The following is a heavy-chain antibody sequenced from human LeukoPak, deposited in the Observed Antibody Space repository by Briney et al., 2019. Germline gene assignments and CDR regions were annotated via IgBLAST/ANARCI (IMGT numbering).Heavy chain of an antibody. Sequence: GGSLRLSCAASGFTFSSYSMNWVRQAPGKGLEWVSYISSSSSTIYYADPVKGRFTISRDNAKNSLYLQMNSLRAEDTAVDYCARVWGAEYYNFWSGYRSFRWFDPWGQGTRVTVSS. V-gene: IGHV3-48*01. J-gene: IGHJ5*02. D-gene: IGHD3-3*01. CDR2: ISSSSSTI. CDR3: ARVWGAEYYNFWSGYRSFRWFDP. CDR1: GFTFSSYS.